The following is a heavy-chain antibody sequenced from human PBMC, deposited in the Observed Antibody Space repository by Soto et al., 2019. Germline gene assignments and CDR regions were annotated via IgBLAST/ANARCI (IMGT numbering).Heavy chain of an antibody. D-gene: IGHD6-19*01. CDR2: ITDSGTYT. CDR1: GFTFSDYY. V-gene: IGHV3-11*06. Sequence: QVQLVESGGGLVMPGGSLRLSCEASGFTFSDYYMSWIGQAPGKGLEWVSYITDSGTYTNYADSVRGRFTISRDNTKNSLFLHLNGLRAEDTAVYYCARDGEQWQIRTRSFDYWGQGTLVTVSS. CDR3: ARDGEQWQIRTRSFDY. J-gene: IGHJ4*02.